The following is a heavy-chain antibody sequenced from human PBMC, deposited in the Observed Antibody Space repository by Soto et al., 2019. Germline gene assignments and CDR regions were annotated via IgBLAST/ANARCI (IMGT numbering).Heavy chain of an antibody. V-gene: IGHV3-33*08. CDR1: GFTVSSNY. J-gene: IGHJ5*02. D-gene: IGHD1-1*01. CDR2: IVNHGGST. CDR3: ARDVDTTSHLNWFDP. Sequence: GGSLSLSCAASGFTVSSNYMSWVRQAPGKGLEWVAVIVNHGGSTGYADSVRGRFTISRDNSRNTLFLQMDSLKVEDTAVYYCARDVDTTSHLNWFDPWGQGVMVTVSS.